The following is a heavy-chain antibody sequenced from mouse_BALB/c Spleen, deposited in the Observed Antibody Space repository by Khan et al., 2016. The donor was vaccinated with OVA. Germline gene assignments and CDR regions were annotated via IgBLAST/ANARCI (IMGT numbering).Heavy chain of an antibody. J-gene: IGHJ3*01. CDR3: VNHGSSCSWVTY. V-gene: IGHV1-7*01. D-gene: IGHD1-1*01. CDR2: INPSTDYT. Sequence: QVQLKQSGAELAKPGASVKMSCKASGYTFTNYWMHWVKQRPGQGLEWIGYINPSTDYTEYNQKFKDKAPLTADKSSSPAYMQLTSLTSDDSSLYYCVNHGSSCSWVTYWGQGTLVTVAA. CDR1: GYTFTNYW.